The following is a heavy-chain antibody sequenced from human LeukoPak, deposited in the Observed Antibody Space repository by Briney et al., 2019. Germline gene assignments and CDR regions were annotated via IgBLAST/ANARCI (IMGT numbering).Heavy chain of an antibody. D-gene: IGHD6-13*01. V-gene: IGHV1-3*01. J-gene: IGHJ4*02. Sequence: GASVKVSCKASGYTFTNYAMHWVRQAPGQRLEWMGWINAGHGNTKYSQEFQGRVTITRDTSASTAYMELRSLRSDDTAVYYCARDIGQGLAAGTDYWGQGTLVTVSS. CDR3: ARDIGQGLAAGTDY. CDR1: GYTFTNYA. CDR2: INAGHGNT.